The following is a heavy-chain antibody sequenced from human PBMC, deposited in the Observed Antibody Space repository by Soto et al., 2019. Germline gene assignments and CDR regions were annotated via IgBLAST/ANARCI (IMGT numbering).Heavy chain of an antibody. CDR1: GFTFSSYS. J-gene: IGHJ4*02. CDR3: ARGGRSGSYVGY. CDR2: ISISSNFI. Sequence: GESLKISCATSGFTFSSYSMIWVRQAPGKGLEWVSLISISSNFIYYADSVKGRFIISRDNAKNSLYLQMNGLGADDTAVYYCARGGRSGSYVGYWGLGTLVTVSS. D-gene: IGHD1-26*01. V-gene: IGHV3-21*01.